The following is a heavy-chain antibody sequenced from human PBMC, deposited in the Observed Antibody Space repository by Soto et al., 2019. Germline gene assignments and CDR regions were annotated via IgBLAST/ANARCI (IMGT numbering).Heavy chain of an antibody. V-gene: IGHV1-2*02. CDR3: GRGRSGQLVVFY. CDR1: GYTFTGHY. CDR2: IGPASGDT. J-gene: IGHJ4*02. Sequence: ASVKVSCKASGYTFTGHYIHWVRQAPGQGPEWMGEIGPASGDTRYAQRFQGRVTMTRDTSITTVYMELNNLSPDDAAVYYCGRGRSGQLVVFYWGQGTPVTVSS. D-gene: IGHD3-10*01.